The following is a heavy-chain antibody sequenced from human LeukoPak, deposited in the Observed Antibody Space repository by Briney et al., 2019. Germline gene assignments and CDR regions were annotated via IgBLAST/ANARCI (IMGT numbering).Heavy chain of an antibody. J-gene: IGHJ4*02. CDR2: MYSSGYT. CDR3: ARGVEYSRSSDNILFEY. CDR1: SGSMNKYQ. D-gene: IGHD6-6*01. V-gene: IGHV4-4*07. Sequence: SETLSLTCTVSSGSMNKYQWDWIRQSAGKGLEWIGCMYSSGYTDYNSSLKGRITMSLDTSKNQFSLKLTSVSAADTAVYYCARGVEYSRSSDNILFEYWGQGSLVIVSS.